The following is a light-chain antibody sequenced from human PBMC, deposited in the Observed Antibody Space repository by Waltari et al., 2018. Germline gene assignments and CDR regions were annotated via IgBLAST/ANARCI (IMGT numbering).Light chain of an antibody. Sequence: DIPMTQSPSSLSASVGDRVTITCQASQDISFYLNWYQQKPWKAPKLLISESSNLATGVPSRFSGSRSGTHFTFTISSLQPEDVASYYCQQYDNLPSVAFGGGTKVEL. J-gene: IGKJ4*01. V-gene: IGKV1-33*01. CDR2: ESS. CDR1: QDISFY. CDR3: QQYDNLPSVA.